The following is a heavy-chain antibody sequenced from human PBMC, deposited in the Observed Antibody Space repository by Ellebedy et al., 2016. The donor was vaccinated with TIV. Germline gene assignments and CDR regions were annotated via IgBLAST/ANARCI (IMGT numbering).Heavy chain of an antibody. CDR1: GGSMSDYY. J-gene: IGHJ6*02. D-gene: IGHD3/OR15-3a*01. CDR3: ARTLDWVSVDV. CDR2: VYYSGTT. V-gene: IGHV4-59*12. Sequence: SETLSLTXTVSGGSMSDYYWSWVRQSPGRRLEWIGSVYYSGTTNYNPSLTSRVTISVDRSKNQFSLKLISVTAADTAVYYCARTLDWVSVDVWGQGTTVAVSS.